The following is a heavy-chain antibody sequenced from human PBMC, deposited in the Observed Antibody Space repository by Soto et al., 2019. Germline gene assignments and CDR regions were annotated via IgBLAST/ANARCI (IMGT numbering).Heavy chain of an antibody. V-gene: IGHV4-39*01. CDR2: IYYSGST. J-gene: IGHJ5*02. Sequence: PSETLSLTCTVSGGSISSSSYYWGWIRQPPGKGLEWIGSIYYSGSTYYNPSLKSRVTISVDTSKNQFSLKLSSVTAADTAVYYCARQGGYYDILTGYYHRNWFDPWGQGTLVTVS. D-gene: IGHD3-9*01. CDR1: GGSISSSSYY. CDR3: ARQGGYYDILTGYYHRNWFDP.